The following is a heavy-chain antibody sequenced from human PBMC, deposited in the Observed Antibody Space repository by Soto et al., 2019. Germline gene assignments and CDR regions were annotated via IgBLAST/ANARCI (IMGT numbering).Heavy chain of an antibody. D-gene: IGHD5-12*01. Sequence: QVQLVQSGAEVKKPGASVKVSCKASGYTFISYDINWVRQATGQGLEWMGWMNPNTGDTGYAQKFQGRVTMTRNTSITTAKLELSSLRSDDTAVYFCARGDGYIFDYWGQGTLVTVSS. CDR3: ARGDGYIFDY. CDR2: MNPNTGDT. CDR1: GYTFISYD. J-gene: IGHJ4*02. V-gene: IGHV1-8*01.